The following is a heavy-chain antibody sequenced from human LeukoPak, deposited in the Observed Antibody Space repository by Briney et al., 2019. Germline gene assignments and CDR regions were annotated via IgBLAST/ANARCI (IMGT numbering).Heavy chain of an antibody. Sequence: ASVKVSCKASGYTFTSYGISWVRQAPGQGLEWMGWISAYNGNTNYAQKLQGRVTMTTDTSTSTAYMELRSLRSDDTAVYYCARDTKNHYYGSSGVYADVWGQGTTVTVSS. J-gene: IGHJ6*02. CDR3: ARDTKNHYYGSSGVYADV. CDR1: GYTFTSYG. V-gene: IGHV1-18*01. D-gene: IGHD3-22*01. CDR2: ISAYNGNT.